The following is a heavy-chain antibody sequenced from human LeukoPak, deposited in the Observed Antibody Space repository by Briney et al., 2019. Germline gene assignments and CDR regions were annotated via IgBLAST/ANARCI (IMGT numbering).Heavy chain of an antibody. V-gene: IGHV7-4-1*02. Sequence: ASVKVSCKASGYTFTSCAMNWVRQAPGQGLEWMGWINTNTGNPTYAQGFTGRFVFSLDTSVSTAYLQISSLKAEDTAVYYYARQGPGYCGSTSCYGVDYWGQGTLVTVSS. CDR3: ARQGPGYCGSTSCYGVDY. D-gene: IGHD2-2*01. CDR1: GYTFTSCA. CDR2: INTNTGNP. J-gene: IGHJ4*02.